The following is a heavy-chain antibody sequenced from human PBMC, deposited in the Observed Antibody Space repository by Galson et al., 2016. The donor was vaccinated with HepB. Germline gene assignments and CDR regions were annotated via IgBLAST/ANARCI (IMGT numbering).Heavy chain of an antibody. CDR3: TVAASYDFWSGYYTLVP. D-gene: IGHD3-3*01. J-gene: IGHJ5*02. Sequence: SLRLSCAASGFSFSHAWVHWVRQAPGKGLEWVGRIKSKTDGGTTDHAAPVKGRFAISRDNSKDTLYLQMNRLKTEDTGFYYCTVAASYDFWSGYYTLVPRGQGTLVTVSS. V-gene: IGHV3-15*07. CDR1: GFSFSHAW. CDR2: IKSKTDGGTT.